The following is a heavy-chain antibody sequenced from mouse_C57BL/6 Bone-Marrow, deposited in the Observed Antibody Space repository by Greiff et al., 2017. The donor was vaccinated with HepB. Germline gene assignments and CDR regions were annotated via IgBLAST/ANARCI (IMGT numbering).Heavy chain of an antibody. J-gene: IGHJ4*01. CDR3: ASDDYDGYSAMDC. CDR2: IDPANGNT. Sequence: VQLQQSVAELVRPGASVKLSCTASGFNIKNTYMHWVKQRPEQGLEWIGRIDPANGNTKYATKFQGKATITEDTSSNTAYLQLSSLTSDDSAVYYCASDDYDGYSAMDCWGQGTTVTFSS. CDR1: GFNIKNTY. D-gene: IGHD2-4*01. V-gene: IGHV14-3*01.